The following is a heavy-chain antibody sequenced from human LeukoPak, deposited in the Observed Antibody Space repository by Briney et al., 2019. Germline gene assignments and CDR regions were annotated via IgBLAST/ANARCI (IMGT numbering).Heavy chain of an antibody. D-gene: IGHD4-11*01. CDR1: GGSFSGYY. J-gene: IGHJ5*02. CDR3: ARYRLTTVTTNWFDP. Sequence: PSETLSHTCAVYGGSFSGYYWSWNRQPPGKGLEWIGEINHSGSTNYNPSLKSRVTISADTSKNQFSLKLSSVTAADTAVYYCARYRLTTVTTNWFDPWGQGTLVTVSS. V-gene: IGHV4-34*01. CDR2: INHSGST.